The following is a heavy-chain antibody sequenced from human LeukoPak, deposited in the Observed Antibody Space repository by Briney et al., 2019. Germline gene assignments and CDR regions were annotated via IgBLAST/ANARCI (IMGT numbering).Heavy chain of an antibody. V-gene: IGHV3-48*03. D-gene: IGHD3-10*02. Sequence: GGSLRLFCAASRYTFSSYEMNWVRQAPGKGLEWVSYISSSGSTIYYADSVKGRFTISRDNAKNPLYLQMNSLRAEDTAVYYCAELGITMIGGVWGKGTTVTISS. J-gene: IGHJ6*04. CDR1: RYTFSSYE. CDR3: AELGITMIGGV. CDR2: ISSSGSTI.